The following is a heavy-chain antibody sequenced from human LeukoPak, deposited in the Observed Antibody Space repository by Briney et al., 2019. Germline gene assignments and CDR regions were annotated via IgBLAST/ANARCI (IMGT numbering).Heavy chain of an antibody. CDR1: GGSFSGYY. D-gene: IGHD6-13*01. V-gene: IGHV4-34*01. CDR2: VNHSGST. J-gene: IGHJ4*02. Sequence: SETLSLTCAVYGGSFSGYYWSWIRQPPGKGLEWIGEVNHSGSTNYNPSLKSRVTISVDTSKNQFSLKLSSVTAADTAVYYCARGPIAAAERLDWGQGTLVTVSS. CDR3: ARGPIAAAERLD.